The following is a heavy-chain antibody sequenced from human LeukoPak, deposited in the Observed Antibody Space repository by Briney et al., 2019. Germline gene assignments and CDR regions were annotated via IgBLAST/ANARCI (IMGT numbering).Heavy chain of an antibody. D-gene: IGHD2-15*01. V-gene: IGHV1-2*02. CDR1: GYTFTGYY. Sequence: RASVKVSCKASGYTFTGYYMHWVRQAPGQGLEWMGWINPNSGGTNYAQKFQGRVTMTEDTSTDTAYMELSSLRSEDTAVYYCATVTLLNWFDPWGQGTLVTVSS. CDR3: ATVTLLNWFDP. CDR2: INPNSGGT. J-gene: IGHJ5*02.